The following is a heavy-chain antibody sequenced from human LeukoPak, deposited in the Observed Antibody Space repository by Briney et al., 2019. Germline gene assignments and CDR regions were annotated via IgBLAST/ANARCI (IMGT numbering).Heavy chain of an antibody. CDR2: IWSDGSTK. D-gene: IGHD6-13*01. V-gene: IGHV3-33*01. J-gene: IGHJ4*02. CDR3: ARDTSSSWYYFDH. CDR1: GFTFRNYG. Sequence: PGGSLRLSCAASGFTFRNYGMHWVRQAPGKGLEWVAVIWSDGSTKYYAEPVQGRFTISRDTSKNRLYLQLNSLRVEDTAVFYCARDTSSSWYYFDHWGQGTLVTVSS.